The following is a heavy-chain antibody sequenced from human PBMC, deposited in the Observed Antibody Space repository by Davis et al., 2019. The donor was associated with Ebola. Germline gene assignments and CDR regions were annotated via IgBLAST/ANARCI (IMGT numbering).Heavy chain of an antibody. D-gene: IGHD2-21*01. Sequence: GSLRLSCTVSGGSIGGNYCSWFRQFPGKGLEWIAYISYSGHSNSNPSFMSRVTISVDTSKNQFSLKLSSVTAADTAIYYCAAYTWNTWFDPWCQGTLVTVSS. V-gene: IGHV4-59*03. J-gene: IGHJ5*02. CDR1: GGSIGGNY. CDR2: ISYSGHS. CDR3: AAYTWNTWFDP.